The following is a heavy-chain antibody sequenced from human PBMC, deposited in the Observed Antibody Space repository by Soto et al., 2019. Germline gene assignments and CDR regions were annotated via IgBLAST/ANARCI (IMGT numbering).Heavy chain of an antibody. CDR1: GFSFEEYA. D-gene: IGHD5-18*01. Sequence: EVQLVDSGGGLVQPGRSLRLSCAASGFSFEEYAMHWVRQSPGKGLEWVAGIGWNSDSLAYADSVKGRFTISRDNAKNSLYLERKSLRPEDTALYYCAKVLTVFSNMEDTVAFDYWGQGTLVIVSS. CDR2: IGWNSDSL. V-gene: IGHV3-9*01. CDR3: AKVLTVFSNMEDTVAFDY. J-gene: IGHJ4*02.